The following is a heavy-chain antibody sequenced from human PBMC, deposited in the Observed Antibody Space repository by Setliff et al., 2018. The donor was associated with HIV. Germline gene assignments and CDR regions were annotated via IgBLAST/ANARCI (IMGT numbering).Heavy chain of an antibody. CDR3: ARQLSNSLDY. D-gene: IGHD7-27*01. CDR1: GYNFSSNG. J-gene: IGHJ4*02. Sequence: GASVKVSCKASGYNFSSNGISWVRQAPGQGLEWMGWISSYNGYTKYAQKVQDRVTMTKDTSTSTAYMELRSLRSDDTAVYYCARQLSNSLDYWGQGTLVTV. CDR2: ISSYNGYT. V-gene: IGHV1-18*01.